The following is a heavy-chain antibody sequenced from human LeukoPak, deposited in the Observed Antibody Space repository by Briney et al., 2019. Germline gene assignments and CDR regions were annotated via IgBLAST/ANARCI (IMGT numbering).Heavy chain of an antibody. CDR3: ARTYYDFWSGYYSHEGNPFDY. Sequence: RSGGSLRLSCAASGFTFSSYSMTWVRQAPGKGLEWVSDISSSSSTIYYADSVKGRFTISRDNAKNSLYLEMNSLRAEDTAVYYCARTYYDFWSGYYSHEGNPFDYWGQGTLVTVSS. CDR1: GFTFSSYS. D-gene: IGHD3-3*01. CDR2: ISSSSSTI. V-gene: IGHV3-48*01. J-gene: IGHJ4*02.